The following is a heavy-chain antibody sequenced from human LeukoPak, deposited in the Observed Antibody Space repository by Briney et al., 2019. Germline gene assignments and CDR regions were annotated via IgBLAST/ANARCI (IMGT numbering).Heavy chain of an antibody. V-gene: IGHV4-59*01. CDR2: IYHTGST. CDR1: GGSISSYY. D-gene: IGHD4-17*01. J-gene: IGHJ4*02. CDR3: ARGLNRNDYGDYGY. Sequence: SETLSLTCTVSGGSISSYYWSWIRQPPGKGLEWVGYIYHTGSTSYNPSLKGRVTISVDTSKNQFSLKLSSVTAADTAVYYCARGLNRNDYGDYGYWGQGTLVTVSS.